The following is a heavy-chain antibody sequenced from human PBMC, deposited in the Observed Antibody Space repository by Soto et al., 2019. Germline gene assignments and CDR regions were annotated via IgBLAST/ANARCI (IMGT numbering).Heavy chain of an antibody. CDR1: EVTLTSAS. CDR2: INSDGSST. CDR3: FRGHGDP. V-gene: IGHV3-74*01. Sequence: GRTLGLSCAASEVTLTSASMPWVRHAPGKGMVWVSRINSDGSSTSYADSVKGRFTISRDNAKNTLYLQMNSLRAEDTAVYYFFRGHGDP. J-gene: IGHJ5*02.